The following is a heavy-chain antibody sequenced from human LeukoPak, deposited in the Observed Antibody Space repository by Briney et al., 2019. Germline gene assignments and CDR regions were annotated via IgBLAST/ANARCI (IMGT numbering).Heavy chain of an antibody. Sequence: GGKLRLSRAAFGFSFSDSWMDWVRQAPGKGLEWVANIKPDGSEIYYVDAVKGRFTISRDNAKNSLYLQMNSLRAEDTAVYYCTRSLDYWGQGILVTVSS. CDR1: GFSFSDSW. J-gene: IGHJ4*02. CDR2: IKPDGSEI. V-gene: IGHV3-7*02. D-gene: IGHD2-15*01. CDR3: TRSLDY.